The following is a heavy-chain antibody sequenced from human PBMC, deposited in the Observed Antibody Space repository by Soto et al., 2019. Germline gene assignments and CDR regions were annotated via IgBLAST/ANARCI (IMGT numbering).Heavy chain of an antibody. CDR2: IWYDGSNK. CDR1: GFTFSRYV. J-gene: IGHJ6*02. Sequence: EGSLRRSCVAFGFTFSRYVMQWVRQAPGKGLEWVAVIWYDGSNKYYADSVKGRLIISRDNSKNTLYLQMNSLRAEDTAVYYCARMTVGATMNIYYGMDVWGQGTTVTVSS. V-gene: IGHV3-33*01. CDR3: ARMTVGATMNIYYGMDV. D-gene: IGHD1-26*01.